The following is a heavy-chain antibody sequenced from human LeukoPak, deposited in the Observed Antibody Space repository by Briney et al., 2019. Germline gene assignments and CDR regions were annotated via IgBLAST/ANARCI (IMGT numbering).Heavy chain of an antibody. CDR3: ARHPDCTRTSCYVDYYGMDV. J-gene: IGHJ6*02. D-gene: IGHD2-2*01. CDR2: INPGDSDT. CDR1: GYRFTSYW. V-gene: IGHV5-51*01. Sequence: GESLKISWKGSGYRFTSYWIGWVRQMPGKGLEWMGIINPGDSDTRYSPSFQGQVTISADKSISTAYLQWSSLKASDTAMYYCARHPDCTRTSCYVDYYGMDVWGQGTTVTVSS.